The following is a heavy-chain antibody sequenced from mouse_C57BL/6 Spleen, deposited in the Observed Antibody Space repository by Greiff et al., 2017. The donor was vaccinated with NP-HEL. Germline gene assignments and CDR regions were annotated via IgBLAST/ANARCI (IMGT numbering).Heavy chain of an antibody. CDR3: AREWILSGGLLDYYAMDY. Sequence: VQLQQPGAELVKPGASVKLSCKASGYTFTSYWMHWVKQRPGRGLEWIGRIDPNSGGTKYNEKFKSKATLTVDKPSSTAYMQLSSLTSEDSAIYYCAREWILSGGLLDYYAMDYWGQGTSVTVSS. V-gene: IGHV1-72*01. J-gene: IGHJ4*01. D-gene: IGHD2-3*01. CDR1: GYTFTSYW. CDR2: IDPNSGGT.